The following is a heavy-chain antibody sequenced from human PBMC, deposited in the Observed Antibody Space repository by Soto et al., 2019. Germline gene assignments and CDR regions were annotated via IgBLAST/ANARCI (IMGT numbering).Heavy chain of an antibody. CDR1: GFTFSSYT. J-gene: IGHJ6*02. CDR3: ARDLWPGSGYYHYYGVDV. V-gene: IGHV3-30-3*01. Sequence: QVQLVESGGGVVQPGRSLRLSCAASGFTFSSYTIHWVRQAPGKGLEWVAVISYDGNNKYYADSVKGRFTISRDNSKNTLYLQMNSLRAEDTAVYYCARDLWPGSGYYHYYGVDVWGQGTTVTVSS. CDR2: ISYDGNNK. D-gene: IGHD6-19*01.